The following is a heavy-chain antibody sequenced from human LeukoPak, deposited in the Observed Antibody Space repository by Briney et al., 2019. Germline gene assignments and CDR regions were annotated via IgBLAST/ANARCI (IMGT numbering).Heavy chain of an antibody. J-gene: IGHJ4*02. CDR3: ARDPSFHYYDSSGYYYFDY. Sequence: ASVKVSCKASGYTFSNYGFTWVRQAPGQGLEWMGWISAYNGNTNYAQKLQGRVTMTTDTSTSTAYMELRSLRSDDTAVYYCARDPSFHYYDSSGYYYFDYWGQGTLVTVSS. CDR2: ISAYNGNT. V-gene: IGHV1-18*01. D-gene: IGHD3-22*01. CDR1: GYTFSNYG.